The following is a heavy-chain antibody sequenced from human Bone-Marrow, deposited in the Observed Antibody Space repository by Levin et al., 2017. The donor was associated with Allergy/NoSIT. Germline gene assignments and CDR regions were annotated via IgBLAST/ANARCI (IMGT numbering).Heavy chain of an antibody. CDR2: ISGGGQST. CDR1: GFMFNSYF. CDR3: AKDRRLWTD. J-gene: IGHJ4*02. V-gene: IGHV3-23*01. D-gene: IGHD4/OR15-4a*01. Sequence: PGGSLRLSCVASGFMFNSYFMTWVRQAPGAGLEWVSTISGGGQSTFYADFVKGRFTISRENFKNTLYLQINSLRAEDTAVYYCAKDRRLWTDWGQGTLVTVSS.